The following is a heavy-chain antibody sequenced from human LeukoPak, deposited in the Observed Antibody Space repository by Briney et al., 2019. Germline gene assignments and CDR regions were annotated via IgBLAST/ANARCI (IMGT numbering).Heavy chain of an antibody. CDR2: IRQDGGTV. CDR3: TRDLGGGYFDD. D-gene: IGHD3-16*01. CDR1: RSTFSRDW. Sequence: GGSLRLSCAASRSTFSRDWMSWFRQAPGGGLEFVANIRQDGGTVNYVDSVKGRFTISRDNAKDSLYLQMNSLRADDTAVYYCTRDLGGGYFDDWGQGILVTVSS. J-gene: IGHJ4*02. V-gene: IGHV3-7*01.